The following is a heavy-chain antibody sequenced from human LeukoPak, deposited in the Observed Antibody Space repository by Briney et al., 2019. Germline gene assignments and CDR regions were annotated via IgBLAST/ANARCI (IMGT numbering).Heavy chain of an antibody. V-gene: IGHV3-33*06. J-gene: IGHJ4*02. CDR2: IWYDGSNK. CDR1: GFTFSSYG. CDR3: AKAKQWLADFDY. D-gene: IGHD6-19*01. Sequence: GGSPRLSCAASGFTFSSYGMHWVRQAPGKGLEWVAVIWYDGSNKYYADSVKGRFTISRDNSKNTLYLQMNSLRAEDTAVYYCAKAKQWLADFDYWGQGTLVTVSS.